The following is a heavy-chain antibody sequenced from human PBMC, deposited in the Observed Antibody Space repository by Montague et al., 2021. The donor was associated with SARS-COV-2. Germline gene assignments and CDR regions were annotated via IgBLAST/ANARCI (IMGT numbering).Heavy chain of an antibody. V-gene: IGHV2-5*02. J-gene: IGHJ4*02. CDR1: GFSLSTSGVG. CDR2: IYWDDDK. D-gene: IGHD3-10*01. Sequence: PALMKPTQTLTLTCTFSGFSLSTSGVGVGWIRQPPGKALEWLALIYWDDDKRHSPSLKSRLTITKDTSKNQVVLTMTNMDPVDTATYYCAHRRPGSGSYYFDYWGQGTLVTVSS. CDR3: AHRRPGSGSYYFDY.